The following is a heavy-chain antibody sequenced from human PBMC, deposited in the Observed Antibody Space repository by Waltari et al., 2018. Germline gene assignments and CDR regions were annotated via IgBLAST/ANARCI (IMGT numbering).Heavy chain of an antibody. CDR2: ISSSGRTI. Sequence: EVKLVESGGGLVQPGGSLRLSCAASGFTFSHYEFNCVRQAQGKGLEWVSDISSSGRTIDYADSVKGRLTMSRDDAKNSVYLQMHSLRAEDTAVYYCATSIVGSLDYWGQGNLVTVSS. J-gene: IGHJ4*02. D-gene: IGHD1-26*01. CDR3: ATSIVGSLDY. V-gene: IGHV3-48*03. CDR1: GFTFSHYE.